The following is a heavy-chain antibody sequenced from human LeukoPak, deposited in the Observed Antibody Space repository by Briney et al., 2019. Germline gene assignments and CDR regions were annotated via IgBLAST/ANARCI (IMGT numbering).Heavy chain of an antibody. CDR2: INPSGGST. J-gene: IGHJ4*02. Sequence: ASVKVSCKASGYTFTSYYMHWVRQAPGQGLEWMGIINPSGGSTSYAQKFQGRVTMTRDMSTSTVYMELSSLRSEDTAVYYCARGYIAVAGRQNILLRYWGQGTLVTVSS. V-gene: IGHV1-46*01. CDR1: GYTFTSYY. CDR3: ARGYIAVAGRQNILLRY. D-gene: IGHD6-19*01.